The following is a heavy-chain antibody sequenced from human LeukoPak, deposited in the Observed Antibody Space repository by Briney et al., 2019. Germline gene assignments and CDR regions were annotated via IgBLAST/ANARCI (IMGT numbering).Heavy chain of an antibody. CDR2: IYYSGST. D-gene: IGHD1-26*01. Sequence: SETLSLTCTVSGGSISSSSYYWGWIRQTPGKGLEWIGSIYYSGSTFYSPSLKSRVTISVDTSKNQFSLKLSSVTAADTAVYYCASLRERSYYSRGFDYWGQGTLVTVSS. V-gene: IGHV4-39*01. J-gene: IGHJ4*02. CDR1: GGSISSSSYY. CDR3: ASLRERSYYSRGFDY.